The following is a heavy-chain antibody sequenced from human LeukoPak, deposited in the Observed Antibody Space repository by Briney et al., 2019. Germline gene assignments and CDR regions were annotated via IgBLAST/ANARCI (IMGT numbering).Heavy chain of an antibody. D-gene: IGHD2-2*01. J-gene: IGHJ4*02. CDR1: GYTFTGYY. CDR2: INPNSGGT. Sequence: ASVKVSCKASGYTFTGYYMHWVRQAPGQGLEWMGWINPNSGGTNYAQKFQGRVTMTRDTSIGTAYMELSRLRSDDTAVYYCARAEYCSSTSCYPSSGWFHYFDYWGQGTLVTVSS. V-gene: IGHV1-2*02. CDR3: ARAEYCSSTSCYPSSGWFHYFDY.